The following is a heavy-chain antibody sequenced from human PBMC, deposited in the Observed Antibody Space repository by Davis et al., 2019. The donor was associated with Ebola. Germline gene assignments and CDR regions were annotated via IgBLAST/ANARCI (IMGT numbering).Heavy chain of an antibody. J-gene: IGHJ6*02. CDR1: GFTFSSYA. Sequence: GESLKISCSASGFTFSSYAMHWVRQAPGKGLEYVSAFSSTGGSTYYADSVKGRFTISRDNSKNTLYLQMSSLRAEDTAVYYCARERGFYGMDVWGQGTTVTVSS. CDR3: ARERGFYGMDV. V-gene: IGHV3-64D*08. CDR2: FSSTGGST. D-gene: IGHD3-16*01.